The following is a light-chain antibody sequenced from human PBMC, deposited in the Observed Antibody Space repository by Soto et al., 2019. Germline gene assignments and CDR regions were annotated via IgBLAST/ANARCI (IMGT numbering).Light chain of an antibody. CDR3: SSYTTSSTIV. Sequence: QSVLTQPASVSGSPGQSITISCTGTSSDVGGFNFVSWYQQPPGKAPKLMIYDVSHRPSGVSNRFSGSKSGNKASLTISGLQAEDEGDYYCSSYTTSSTIVFGTGTKLTVL. V-gene: IGLV2-14*01. CDR1: SSDVGGFNF. J-gene: IGLJ1*01. CDR2: DVS.